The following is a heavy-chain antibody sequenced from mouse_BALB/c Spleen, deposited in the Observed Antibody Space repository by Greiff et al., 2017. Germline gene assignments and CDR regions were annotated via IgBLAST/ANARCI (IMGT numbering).Heavy chain of an antibody. J-gene: IGHJ4*01. CDR2: IDPANGNT. CDR3: ARVVGDY. Sequence: EVKLVESGGDLVKPGASVKLSCTASGFNIKDTYMHWVKQRPEQGLEWIGRIDPANGNTKYDPKFQGKATITADTSSNTAYLQLSSLTSEDTAVYYCARVVGDYWGQGTSVTVSS. V-gene: IGHV14-3*02. D-gene: IGHD1-1*01. CDR1: GFNIKDTY.